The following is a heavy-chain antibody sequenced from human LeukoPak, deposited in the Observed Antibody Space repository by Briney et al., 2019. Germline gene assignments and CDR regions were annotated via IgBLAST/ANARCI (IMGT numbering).Heavy chain of an antibody. CDR1: GFTPNRHW. CDR3: ARDPSP. V-gene: IGHV3-7*01. Sequence: GGSLRLSCTASGFTPNRHWMSWVRQAAGKGLEWVATIRQNGIETHYVDSVKGRFIISRDNAKNSLFLQMNSLRAEDTAVYYCARDPSPWGQGTLVTVSS. J-gene: IGHJ4*02. CDR2: IRQNGIET.